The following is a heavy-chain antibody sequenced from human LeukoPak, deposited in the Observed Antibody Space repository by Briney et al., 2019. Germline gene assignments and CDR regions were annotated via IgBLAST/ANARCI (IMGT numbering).Heavy chain of an antibody. CDR2: TRYDGSNK. Sequence: PGGSLRLSCAASGFTFSSYGMYWVREAPGKGLEWVAFTRYDGSNKYYADSVKGRFTISRDNSKNTLYLQMNSLRAEDTAVYYCAWGSYRNYYFDYWGQGTLVTVSS. J-gene: IGHJ4*02. D-gene: IGHD3-16*02. CDR3: AWGSYRNYYFDY. CDR1: GFTFSSYG. V-gene: IGHV3-30*02.